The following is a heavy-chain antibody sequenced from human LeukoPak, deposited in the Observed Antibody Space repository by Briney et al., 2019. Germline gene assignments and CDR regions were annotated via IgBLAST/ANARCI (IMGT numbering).Heavy chain of an antibody. J-gene: IGHJ4*02. V-gene: IGHV3-23*01. D-gene: IGHD2-2*02. Sequence: GGSLRLSCAASGFTFSNNGMSWVRQAPGKGLEWVSSISGSGGSTYYVDSVKGRFTISRDDSKNMLYLQMNSLRAEDTAVYYCARQATILGRNHMSYWGQGTLVTVSS. CDR3: ARQATILGRNHMSY. CDR1: GFTFSNNG. CDR2: ISGSGGST.